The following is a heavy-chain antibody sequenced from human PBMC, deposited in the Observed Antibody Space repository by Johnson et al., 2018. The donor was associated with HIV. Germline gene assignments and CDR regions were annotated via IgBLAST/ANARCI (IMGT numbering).Heavy chain of an antibody. V-gene: IGHV3-74*02. CDR1: GFTFSNAW. CDR2: ITNDGSST. J-gene: IGHJ3*02. CDR3: ARGEYVWGSFVVFGI. D-gene: IGHD3-16*01. Sequence: VQLVESGGGVVQPGRSLRLSCAASGFTFSNAWMSWVRQAPGKGLECVSRITNDGSSTIYAGSVKGRFTISRDNAKNTLFLQMNSLRAEDTAVYYFARGEYVWGSFVVFGICGQGTMVTVAS.